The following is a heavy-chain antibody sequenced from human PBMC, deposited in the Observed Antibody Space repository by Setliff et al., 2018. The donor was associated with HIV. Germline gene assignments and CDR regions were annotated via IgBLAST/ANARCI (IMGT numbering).Heavy chain of an antibody. J-gene: IGHJ6*03. CDR2: IYSSGTK. D-gene: IGHD2-15*01. V-gene: IGHV4-31*03. CDR3: ASGFCSGGFCHPNFYHYMDV. CDR1: GVSISSGGYY. Sequence: PSETLSLTCTVSGVSISSGGYYWTWIRQNPVKGMEWIGYIYSSGTKYYNPSLTSRLAISLDTSKNQFSLNLKSVTVADAAVYYCASGFCSGGFCHPNFYHYMDVWGKGTTVTVSS.